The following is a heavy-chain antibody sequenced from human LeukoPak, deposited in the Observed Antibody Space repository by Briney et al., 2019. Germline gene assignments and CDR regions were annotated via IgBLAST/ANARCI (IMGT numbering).Heavy chain of an antibody. J-gene: IGHJ3*02. D-gene: IGHD2-15*01. Sequence: PGGSLRLSCAASGFTFSSYAMSWVRQAPGKGLEWVSAISGSGGSTYYADSVKGRFTISRDNSKNTLYLQMNSLRAEDTAVYYCAKDQFTHCSGGSCYHDALDIWGQGTMVTVSS. CDR2: ISGSGGST. V-gene: IGHV3-23*01. CDR1: GFTFSSYA. CDR3: AKDQFTHCSGGSCYHDALDI.